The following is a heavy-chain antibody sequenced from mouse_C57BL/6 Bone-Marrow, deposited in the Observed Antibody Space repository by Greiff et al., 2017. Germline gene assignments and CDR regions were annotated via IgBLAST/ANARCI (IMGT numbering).Heavy chain of an antibody. J-gene: IGHJ2*01. D-gene: IGHD1-1*01. Sequence: VKLQQSGAELARPGASVKLSCRASGYTFTSYGISWVKQRTGQGLEWIGEIYPRSGNTYYNEKFKGKATLTADKSSSTAYMELRSLTSEDSAVYFCARRDYGSSPDYWGQGTTLTVSS. CDR1: GYTFTSYG. V-gene: IGHV1-81*01. CDR3: ARRDYGSSPDY. CDR2: IYPRSGNT.